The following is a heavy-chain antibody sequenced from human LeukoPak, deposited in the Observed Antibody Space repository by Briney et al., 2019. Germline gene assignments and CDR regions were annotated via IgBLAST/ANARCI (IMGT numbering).Heavy chain of an antibody. CDR3: AKRRYCTSTSCHDFDY. CDR1: GFTFRSYA. J-gene: IGHJ4*02. Sequence: SGRSLRLSCAASGFTFRSYAMNWVRQAPGKGLEWVSAISADGDSTYYADSVKGRFTISRDNSKNTLYLQMNSLRPGDTAVYYCAKRRYCTSTSCHDFDYWRQGTLVTVSS. D-gene: IGHD2-2*01. CDR2: ISADGDST. V-gene: IGHV3-23*01.